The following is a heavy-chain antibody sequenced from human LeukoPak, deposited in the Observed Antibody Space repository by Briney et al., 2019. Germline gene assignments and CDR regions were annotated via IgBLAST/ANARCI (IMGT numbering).Heavy chain of an antibody. D-gene: IGHD4-23*01. V-gene: IGHV4-39*07. CDR3: ARVKKRTVGPDAFDI. CDR1: GGSISSSSYY. CDR2: IYYSGST. J-gene: IGHJ3*02. Sequence: PSETLSLTCTVSGGSISSSSYYWGWIRQPPGKGLEWIGSIYYSGSTYYNPSLKSRVTISVDTSKNQFSLKLSSVTAADTAVYYCARVKKRTVGPDAFDIWGQGTMVTVSS.